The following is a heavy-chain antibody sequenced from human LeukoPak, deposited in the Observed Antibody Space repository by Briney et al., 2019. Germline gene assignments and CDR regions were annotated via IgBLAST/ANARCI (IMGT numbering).Heavy chain of an antibody. CDR2: IYSGGST. D-gene: IGHD5-12*01. J-gene: IGHJ4*02. Sequence: GGSLRLSCAASGFTVSNNYMSWVRQAPGKGLEWVSVIYSGGSTYYAASVKGRFTISRHTSKNTLYLQMNSLRAEDTAVYYCARLGLYSCYVLWGQGTLVTVSS. CDR3: ARLGLYSCYVL. V-gene: IGHV3-53*04. CDR1: GFTVSNNY.